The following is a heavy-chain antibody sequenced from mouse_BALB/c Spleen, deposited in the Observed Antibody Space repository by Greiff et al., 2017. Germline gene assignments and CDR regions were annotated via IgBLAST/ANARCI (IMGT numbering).Heavy chain of an antibody. CDR3: ASGDDDDDYYAMDY. D-gene: IGHD2-4*01. V-gene: IGHV5-17*02. J-gene: IGHJ4*01. CDR2: ISSGSSTI. CDR1: GFTFSSFG. Sequence: EVMLVESGGGLVQPGGSRKLSCAASGFTFSSFGMHWVRQAPEKGLEWVAYISSGSSTIYYADTVKGRFTLSRDNPKNTLFLQMTSLRSEDTAMYYGASGDDDDDYYAMDYWGQGTSVTVSS.